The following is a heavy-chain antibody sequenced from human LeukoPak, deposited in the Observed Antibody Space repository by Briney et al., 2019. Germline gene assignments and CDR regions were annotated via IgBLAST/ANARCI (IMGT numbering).Heavy chain of an antibody. CDR3: AKGKVVTATAVIFQH. V-gene: IGHV3-30*18. J-gene: IGHJ1*01. D-gene: IGHD2-21*02. Sequence: AGSLRLSCAASGFTFSSYGMHWVRQAPGKGLEWVAVISYDGSNKYYADSVKGRFTISRDNSKNTLYLQMNSLRAEDTAVYYCAKGKVVTATAVIFQHWGQGTLVTVSS. CDR2: ISYDGSNK. CDR1: GFTFSSYG.